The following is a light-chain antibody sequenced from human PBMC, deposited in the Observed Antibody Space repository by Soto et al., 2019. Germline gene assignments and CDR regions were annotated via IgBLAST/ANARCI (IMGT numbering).Light chain of an antibody. V-gene: IGKV2-28*01. J-gene: IGKJ1*01. CDR2: LGS. CDR1: QSLLHSNGYNY. Sequence: DIVMTQSPLSLPVTPGEPASISCRSSQSLLHSNGYNYLAWYLQKPGQSPQLLIYLGSNRASGVAESYGDRGPGPDFTLKVRRVEAEYVGVYYCMQALQTHTWTFGLGTQVEIK. CDR3: MQALQTHTWT.